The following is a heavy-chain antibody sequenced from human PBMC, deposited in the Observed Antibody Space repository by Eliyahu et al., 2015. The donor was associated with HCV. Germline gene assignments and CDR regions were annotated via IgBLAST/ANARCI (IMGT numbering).Heavy chain of an antibody. V-gene: IGHV1-69*01. CDR3: AERDCSSTSCYLRPNYYYYGMDV. CDR2: IIPIFGTA. CDR1: GGTFSSYA. J-gene: IGHJ6*02. D-gene: IGHD2-2*01. Sequence: EVKKPGSSVKVSCKASGGTFSSYAISWVRQAPGQGLEWMGGIIPIFGTANYAQKFQGRVTITADESTSTAYMELSSLRSEDTAVYYCAERDCSSTSCYLRPNYYYYGMDVWGQGTTVTVSS.